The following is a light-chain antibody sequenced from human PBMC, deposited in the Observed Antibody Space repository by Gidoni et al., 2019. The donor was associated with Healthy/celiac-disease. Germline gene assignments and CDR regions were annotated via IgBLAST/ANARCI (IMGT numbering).Light chain of an antibody. Sequence: EIVLTQSPGTPSLSPGERATLSCRASQSVSSSYLAWYQQKPGQAPRLLIYGASSRATGIPDRFSGSGSGTDFTLTISRLEPEDFAVYYCQQYGSSPPITFXQXTRLXIK. V-gene: IGKV3-20*01. J-gene: IGKJ5*01. CDR3: QQYGSSPPIT. CDR2: GAS. CDR1: QSVSSSY.